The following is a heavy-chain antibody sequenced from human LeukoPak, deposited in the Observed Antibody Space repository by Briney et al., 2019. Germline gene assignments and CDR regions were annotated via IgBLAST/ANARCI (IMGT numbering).Heavy chain of an antibody. J-gene: IGHJ2*01. Sequence: GGSLRLSCAASGFTFSNYAMNWVRQAPGKGLEWVSSISSSGSYIYYADSVKGRFTISRDNAKNSLYLQMHSLRAEDTAVYYCARDYYYGSGSYYNSWYFDLWGRGTLVTVSS. CDR3: ARDYYYGSGSYYNSWYFDL. CDR1: GFTFSNYA. V-gene: IGHV3-21*01. D-gene: IGHD3-10*01. CDR2: ISSSGSYI.